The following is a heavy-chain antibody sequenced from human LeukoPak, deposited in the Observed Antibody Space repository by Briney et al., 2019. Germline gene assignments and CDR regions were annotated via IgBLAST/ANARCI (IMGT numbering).Heavy chain of an antibody. Sequence: GGSLRLSCAASGFTFSSYEMNWVRQAPGKGLEWVAFSSHDGTNRYYADSMQGRFTISRDNSKNTLFLQMSSLEPEDTAVYYCAKGATVTGYYLDLWGQGTLVIISS. V-gene: IGHV3-30*18. CDR3: AKGATVTGYYLDL. J-gene: IGHJ4*02. CDR2: SSHDGTNR. D-gene: IGHD4-17*01. CDR1: GFTFSSYE.